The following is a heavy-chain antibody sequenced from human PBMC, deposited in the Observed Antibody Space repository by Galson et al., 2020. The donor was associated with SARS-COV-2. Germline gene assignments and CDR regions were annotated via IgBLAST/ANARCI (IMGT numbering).Heavy chain of an antibody. D-gene: IGHD6-13*01. CDR2: IFHRGST. V-gene: IGHV4-39*07. CDR3: ARDPGYTSSWPTYWFDP. CDR1: GVSITSTSCY. J-gene: IGHJ5*02. Sequence: SETLSLTCTVSGVSITSTSCYWGWIRQPPGKGMEWIGSIFHRGSTYYNPSLKSRVTISVDTSKNQFSLKLSSVTAADTAVYYCARDPGYTSSWPTYWFDPWGQGTLVTVSS.